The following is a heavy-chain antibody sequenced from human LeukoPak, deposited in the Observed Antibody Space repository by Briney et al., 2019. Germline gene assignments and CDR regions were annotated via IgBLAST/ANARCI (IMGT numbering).Heavy chain of an antibody. J-gene: IGHJ4*02. CDR1: GYTFTRYY. D-gene: IGHD1-26*01. Sequence: ASVKVSCKASGYTFTRYYMHGVRQAPGQGLEWMGWINPNSGGTNYAQKFQGRVTMTRDTSISTAYMELSRLRSDDTAVYYCARGNWELVDFDYWGQGTLVTVSS. CDR3: ARGNWELVDFDY. CDR2: INPNSGGT. V-gene: IGHV1-2*02.